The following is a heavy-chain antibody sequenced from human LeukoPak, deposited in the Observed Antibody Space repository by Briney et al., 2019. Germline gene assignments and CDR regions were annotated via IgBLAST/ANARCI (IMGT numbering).Heavy chain of an antibody. CDR3: ARIWFGELSSGQDDAFDI. D-gene: IGHD3-10*01. J-gene: IGHJ3*02. V-gene: IGHV1-2*02. CDR1: GYTFTGYY. CDR2: INPNSGGT. Sequence: EASVKVSCKASGYTFTGYYMHWVRQAPGQGLEWMGWINPNSGGTNYAQKFQGRVTMTRDTSISTAYMELSRLRSDDTAVHYCARIWFGELSSGQDDAFDIWGQGTMVTVSS.